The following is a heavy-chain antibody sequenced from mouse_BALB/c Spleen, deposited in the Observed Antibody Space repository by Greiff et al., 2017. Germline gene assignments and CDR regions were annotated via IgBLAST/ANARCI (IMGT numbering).Heavy chain of an antibody. CDR3: ASYGNYRRGDY. J-gene: IGHJ2*01. V-gene: IGHV14-1*02. CDR1: GFNIKDYY. Sequence: EVQLQQSGAELVRPGALVKLSCKASGFNIKDYYMHWVKQRPEQGLEWIGWIDPENGNTIYDPKFQGKASITADTSSNTAYLQLSSLTSEDTAVYYCASYGNYRRGDYWGQGTTLTVSS. CDR2: IDPENGNT. D-gene: IGHD2-1*01.